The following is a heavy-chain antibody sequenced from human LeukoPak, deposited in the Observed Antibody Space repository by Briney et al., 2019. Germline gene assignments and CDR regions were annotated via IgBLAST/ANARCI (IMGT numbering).Heavy chain of an antibody. CDR2: ISGSGGST. CDR1: GFTFSSYG. D-gene: IGHD6-13*01. CDR3: AKGVVSGTLYYYGMDV. J-gene: IGHJ6*02. Sequence: GGSLRLSCAASGFTFSSYGMSWVRQAPGKGLECVSDISGSGGSTYYADSVKGRFIISRDNSKNSLYLQMNIMTAEDTATYYCAKGVVSGTLYYYGMDVWGQGTTVIVSS. V-gene: IGHV3-23*01.